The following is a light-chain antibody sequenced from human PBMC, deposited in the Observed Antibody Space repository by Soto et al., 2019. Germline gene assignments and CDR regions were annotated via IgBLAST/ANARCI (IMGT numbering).Light chain of an antibody. Sequence: QAVVTQPPSASGTPGQRVTFSCSGSSSNIGANTVNWYQQLPGTAPKLLIYSHSQRPSGVPDRFSGSKSGTSASLAISGLQSEDEADYYCAAWDDSLNGYVFGTGTKVTVL. CDR2: SHS. CDR3: AAWDDSLNGYV. J-gene: IGLJ1*01. CDR1: SSNIGANT. V-gene: IGLV1-44*01.